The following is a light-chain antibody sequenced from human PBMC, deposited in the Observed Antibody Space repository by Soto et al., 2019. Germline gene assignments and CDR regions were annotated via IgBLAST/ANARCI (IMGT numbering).Light chain of an antibody. CDR1: QSINNH. CDR2: AAS. J-gene: IGKJ2*01. V-gene: IGKV1-39*01. CDR3: QLSYSTPYT. Sequence: DIQMAQSPSSLSASVGDRVTITCRASQSINNHLNWYQQKPGKAPKLLIYAASSVQSRVPSRFSGSGSGTDFTLTISSLQPEDSATYYCQLSYSTPYTFGQGTKLEIK.